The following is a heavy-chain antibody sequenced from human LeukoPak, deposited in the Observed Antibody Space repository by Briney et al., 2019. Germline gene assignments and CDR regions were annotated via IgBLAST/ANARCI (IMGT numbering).Heavy chain of an antibody. J-gene: IGHJ6*02. CDR3: AQNSLAYCGGDCYPSYYYYGMDV. D-gene: IGHD2-21*02. CDR1: GFTFSSYA. CDR2: ISGSGGST. Sequence: GGSLRLSCAASGFTFSSYAMSWVRQAPGKGLEWVSGISGSGGSTYYADSVKGRFTMSRDNSKNTLYLEMNSLRAEDTAVYYCAQNSLAYCGGDCYPSYYYYGMDVWGQGTTVTVSS. V-gene: IGHV3-23*01.